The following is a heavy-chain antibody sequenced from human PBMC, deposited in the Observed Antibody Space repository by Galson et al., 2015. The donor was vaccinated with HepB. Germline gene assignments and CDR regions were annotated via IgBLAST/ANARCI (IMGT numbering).Heavy chain of an antibody. J-gene: IGHJ6*02. CDR2: IIPILGIA. CDR3: ARASSRRSYSHYYGMDV. CDR1: GGTFSSYA. Sequence: SVKVSCKASGGTFSSYAISWVRQAPGQGLEWMGRIIPILGIANYAQKFQGRVTITADKSTSTAYMELSSLRSEDTAVYYCARASSRRSYSHYYGMDVWGQGTTVTVSS. V-gene: IGHV1-69*04. D-gene: IGHD3-10*01.